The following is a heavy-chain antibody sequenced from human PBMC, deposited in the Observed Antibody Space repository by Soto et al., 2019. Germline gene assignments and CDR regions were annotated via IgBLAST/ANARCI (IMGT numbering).Heavy chain of an antibody. Sequence: GGSLRLSCAASGFTFSAFGMHWVRQAPGKWLEWVAIISYDGILKYYADSVKGRLTISRDTSKGALYLQMNSLRPEDTAVYYCAKDFKVSGGHYGSLNYYYGMDVWGQGXTVTVYS. J-gene: IGHJ6*02. D-gene: IGHD3-10*01. V-gene: IGHV3-30*18. CDR1: GFTFSAFG. CDR3: AKDFKVSGGHYGSLNYYYGMDV. CDR2: ISYDGILK.